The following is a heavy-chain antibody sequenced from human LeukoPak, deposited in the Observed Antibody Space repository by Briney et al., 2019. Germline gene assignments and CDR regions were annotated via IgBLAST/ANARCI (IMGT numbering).Heavy chain of an antibody. J-gene: IGHJ4*02. D-gene: IGHD6-13*01. CDR1: GFTVSSNY. CDR3: AKDRVGVAAAGPFDY. Sequence: GGSLRLSCAASGFTVSSNYMSWVRQAPGKGLEWVSVIYSGGSTYYADSVKGRFTISRDNSKNTLYLQMNSLRAEDTAVYYCAKDRVGVAAAGPFDYWGQGTLVTVSS. V-gene: IGHV3-53*01. CDR2: IYSGGST.